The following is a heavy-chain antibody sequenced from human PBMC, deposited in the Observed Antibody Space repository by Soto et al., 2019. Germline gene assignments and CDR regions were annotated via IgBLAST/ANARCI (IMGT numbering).Heavy chain of an antibody. CDR3: AKGRGEMNWANYYGLDV. Sequence: EVQLVESGGDLVKPGASLRLSCAVSGVTFLNAWMSWVRQAPGKGLEWVGRIKSRTDSGTIEYAAPVKGRFTISRDNGDNTLSLQMDNLRTEDTATYFCAKGRGEMNWANYYGLDVWGQGTTVTVSS. V-gene: IGHV3-15*01. J-gene: IGHJ6*02. CDR2: IKSRTDSGTI. D-gene: IGHD7-27*01. CDR1: GVTFLNAW.